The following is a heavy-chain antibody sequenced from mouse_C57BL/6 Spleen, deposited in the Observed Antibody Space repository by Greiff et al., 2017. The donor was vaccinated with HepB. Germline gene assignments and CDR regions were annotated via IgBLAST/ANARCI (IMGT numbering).Heavy chain of an antibody. Sequence: DVQLVESGGGLVKPGGSLKLSCAASGFTFSSYTMSWVRQTPEKRLEWVATISGGGGNTYYPDSVKGRFTISRDNAKNTLYLQMSSLRSEDTALYYWARQVTTVVAPYWYFDVWGTWTTVTVSS. CDR2: ISGGGGNT. J-gene: IGHJ1*03. CDR1: GFTFSSYT. D-gene: IGHD1-1*01. CDR3: ARQVTTVVAPYWYFDV. V-gene: IGHV5-9*01.